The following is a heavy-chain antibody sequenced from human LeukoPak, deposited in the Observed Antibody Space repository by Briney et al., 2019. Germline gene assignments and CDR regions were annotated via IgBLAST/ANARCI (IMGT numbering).Heavy chain of an antibody. V-gene: IGHV4-59*01. D-gene: IGHD3-10*01. J-gene: IGHJ4*02. CDR1: GGSISSYY. CDR3: ARESWYYYGSGSSNYFDY. Sequence: SETLSLTCTVSGGSISSYYWSWIRQPPGKGLEWIGYIYYSGSTNYNPSLKSRVTISVDTSKNQFSLKLRSVTAADTAVYYSARESWYYYGSGSSNYFDYWGQGTLVTVSS. CDR2: IYYSGST.